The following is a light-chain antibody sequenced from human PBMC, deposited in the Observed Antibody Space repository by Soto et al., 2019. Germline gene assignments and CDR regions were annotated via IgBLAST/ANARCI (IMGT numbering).Light chain of an antibody. CDR2: LNSDGSH. Sequence: QSVLTQSPYASASPGASVKLTCTLSSGHSSYAIAWHQQQPEKGPRYLMKLNSDGSHSKGDGIPDRFSGSSSGAERYLTISSLQSEDEADYYCQTWGTGLLVFGGGTKLTVL. J-gene: IGLJ3*02. CDR3: QTWGTGLLV. CDR1: SGHSSYA. V-gene: IGLV4-69*01.